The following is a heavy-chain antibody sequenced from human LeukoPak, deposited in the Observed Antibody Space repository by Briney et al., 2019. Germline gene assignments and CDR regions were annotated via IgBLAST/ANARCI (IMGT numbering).Heavy chain of an antibody. CDR3: ARPGSGNDYLFHY. Sequence: PSETLSLTCTVSGYSISGGYYWGWIRQPPGKGLEWIGSIYHSGITYYNPSLKSRVTISVDTSKNQFSLKLTSVTAADTAVYYCARPGSGNDYLFHYWGQGTLVTVSS. J-gene: IGHJ4*02. CDR2: IYHSGIT. CDR1: GYSISGGYY. V-gene: IGHV4-38-2*02. D-gene: IGHD3-10*01.